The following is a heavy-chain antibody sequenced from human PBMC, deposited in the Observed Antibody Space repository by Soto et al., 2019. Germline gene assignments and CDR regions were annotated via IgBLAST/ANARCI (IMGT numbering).Heavy chain of an antibody. V-gene: IGHV3-30-3*01. D-gene: IGHD6-19*01. CDR2: ISYDGSNK. Sequence: VGSLRLSCASSVFTFSSYAMHCVRHAPGKGLEWVAVISYDGSNKYYADSVKGRFTISRDNSKNTLYLQMNSLRAEDTAVYYCARALSSGWYFWFEPWGQGTLVSVSS. J-gene: IGHJ5*02. CDR1: VFTFSSYA. CDR3: ARALSSGWYFWFEP.